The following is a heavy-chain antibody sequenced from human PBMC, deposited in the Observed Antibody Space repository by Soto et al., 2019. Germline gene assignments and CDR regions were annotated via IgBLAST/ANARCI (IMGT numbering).Heavy chain of an antibody. CDR3: ARDYCGGDCYSSYYYYGMDV. Sequence: QVQLVQSGAEVKKPGSSVKVSCKASGGTFSSYAISWVRQAPGQGLEWMGGIIPIFGTANYAQKFQGRVTITADESTSTAYMELSSLRSEDTAVYYCARDYCGGDCYSSYYYYGMDVWGQGITVTVSS. CDR2: IIPIFGTA. V-gene: IGHV1-69*01. J-gene: IGHJ6*02. CDR1: GGTFSSYA. D-gene: IGHD2-21*02.